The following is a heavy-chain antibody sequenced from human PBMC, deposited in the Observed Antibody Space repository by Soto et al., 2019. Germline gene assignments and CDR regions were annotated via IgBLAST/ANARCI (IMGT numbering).Heavy chain of an antibody. CDR1: GFTFSSYE. J-gene: IGHJ4*02. CDR3: ASFSWVVTALSDY. Sequence: EVQLVASGGGLVQPGGSLRLSCAASGFTFSSYEMNWVRQAPGKGLEWVSYISSSGSTIYYADSVKGRFTISRDNAKNSLYLQMNSLRAEDTAVYYCASFSWVVTALSDYWGQGTLVTVSS. CDR2: ISSSGSTI. V-gene: IGHV3-48*03. D-gene: IGHD2-21*02.